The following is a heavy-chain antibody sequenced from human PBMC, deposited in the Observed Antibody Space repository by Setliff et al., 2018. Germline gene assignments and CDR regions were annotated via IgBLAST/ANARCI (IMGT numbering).Heavy chain of an antibody. V-gene: IGHV4-59*01. CDR3: ARIRGPTGNCQEAFDI. J-gene: IGHJ3*02. D-gene: IGHD1-1*01. Sequence: SETLSLTCTVSGGSMTSYYWTWIRQPPGEGLEWIGYIFYSGNTEYNSSLKSRVTISVDTSKSQFSLKLTSVTAADTAVYYCARIRGPTGNCQEAFDIWSEGTMVTVSS. CDR2: IFYSGNT. CDR1: GGSMTSYY.